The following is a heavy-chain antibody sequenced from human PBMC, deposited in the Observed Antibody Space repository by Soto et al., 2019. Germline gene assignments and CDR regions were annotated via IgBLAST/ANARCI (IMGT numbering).Heavy chain of an antibody. Sequence: SETLSLTCTVCGGSISSYYCSWIRQPPWKGLEWIGYIYYSGITNYNPSLKSRVTISVDTSKNQFSLKLSSVTAADTAVYYCASRIVGATKDWFEPCGQRKLVTV. D-gene: IGHD1-26*01. CDR3: ASRIVGATKDWFEP. CDR2: IYYSGIT. J-gene: IGHJ5*02. CDR1: GGSISSYY. V-gene: IGHV4-59*01.